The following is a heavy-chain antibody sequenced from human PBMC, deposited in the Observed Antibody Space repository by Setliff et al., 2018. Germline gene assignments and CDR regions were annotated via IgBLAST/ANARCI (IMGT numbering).Heavy chain of an antibody. CDR1: GFSFSSYS. CDR2: ISSSSSTI. Sequence: GGSLRLSCAASGFSFSSYSMNWVRQAPGKGLEWVSYISSSSSTIYYADSAKGRFTISRDNAKNSLYLQMTSLRAEDTAVYYCARVYSGYDPHHYFDYWGQGTLVTVSS. CDR3: ARVYSGYDPHHYFDY. V-gene: IGHV3-48*01. D-gene: IGHD5-12*01. J-gene: IGHJ4*02.